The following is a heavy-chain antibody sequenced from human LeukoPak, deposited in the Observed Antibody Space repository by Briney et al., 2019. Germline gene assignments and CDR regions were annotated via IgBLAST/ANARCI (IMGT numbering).Heavy chain of an antibody. Sequence: GGSLRLSCAASGFTFSNAWMNWVRQAPGKGLEWVGRIKSKTDGGTTDYAAPVKGRFTISRDGSKNTLYLQMNSLKTEDTAVYYCTTFSYSSGWSEFDYWGQGTLVTVSS. D-gene: IGHD6-19*01. CDR1: GFTFSNAW. CDR2: IKSKTDGGTT. CDR3: TTFSYSSGWSEFDY. J-gene: IGHJ4*02. V-gene: IGHV3-15*07.